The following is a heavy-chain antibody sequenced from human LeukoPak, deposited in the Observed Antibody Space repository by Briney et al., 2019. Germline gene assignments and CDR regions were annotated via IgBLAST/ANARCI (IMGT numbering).Heavy chain of an antibody. CDR2: ISGRGGST. V-gene: IGHV3-23*01. CDR3: AKGRTMIVVVTFFDY. J-gene: IGHJ4*02. D-gene: IGHD3-22*01. CDR1: GFTFSSYA. Sequence: PGGSLRLSCAASGFTFSSYAMSWVRQAPGKGLEWVSAISGRGGSTYYADSVKGRFTISRDNSKNTLYLQMNSLRAEDTAVYYCAKGRTMIVVVTFFDYWGQGTLVTVSS.